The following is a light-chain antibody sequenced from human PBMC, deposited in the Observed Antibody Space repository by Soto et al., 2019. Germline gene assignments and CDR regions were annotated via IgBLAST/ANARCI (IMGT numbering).Light chain of an antibody. CDR1: QSFRGL. V-gene: IGKV3-20*01. Sequence: EVLLTQSPATLSLSPGSGATLSCRASQSFRGLLAWYQQKPGQAPRLLIHDASSRATGISDRFTGSGSGTDFTLTITTLEPEDFAVYYCQQYGSSPRTFGLGTKVDIK. J-gene: IGKJ1*01. CDR2: DAS. CDR3: QQYGSSPRT.